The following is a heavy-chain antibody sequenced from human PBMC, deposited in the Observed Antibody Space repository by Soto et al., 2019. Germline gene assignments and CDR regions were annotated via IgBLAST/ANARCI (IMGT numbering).Heavy chain of an antibody. CDR3: ARDLDTYYYGSGSYHEGGNWFDP. V-gene: IGHV1-2*02. Sequence: ASVKVSCKASGYTFTGYYMHWVRQAPGQGLEWMGWISPNSGGTNYAQKFQGRVTMTRDTSISTAYMELSRLRSDDTAVYYCARDLDTYYYGSGSYHEGGNWFDPWGQGTLVTVSS. J-gene: IGHJ5*02. D-gene: IGHD3-10*01. CDR1: GYTFTGYY. CDR2: ISPNSGGT.